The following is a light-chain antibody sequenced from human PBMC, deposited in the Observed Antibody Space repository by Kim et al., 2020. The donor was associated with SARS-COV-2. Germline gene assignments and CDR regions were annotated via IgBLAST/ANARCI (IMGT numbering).Light chain of an antibody. J-gene: IGKJ4*01. V-gene: IGKV1-5*03. Sequence: VSIGDRVTITCRASQNIDSWLAWYQQKPGKAPKLLIYKASSLESGVPSRISGSGSGTEFTLAISTLQPDDFATYYCQQYKTYPVTFGGGTKVDIK. CDR3: QQYKTYPVT. CDR2: KAS. CDR1: QNIDSW.